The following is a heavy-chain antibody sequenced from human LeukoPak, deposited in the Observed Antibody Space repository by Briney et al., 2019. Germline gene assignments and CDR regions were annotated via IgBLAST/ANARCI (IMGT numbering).Heavy chain of an antibody. J-gene: IGHJ6*03. CDR1: GGSISSSNW. Sequence: SGTLSLTCAVSGGSISSSNWWSWVRQPPGKGLEWIGEIYHSGSTNYNPSLKSRVTISVDTSKNQFSLKLSSVTAADTAVYYCARDQRSGPYYYMDVWGKGTTVTISS. CDR3: ARDQRSGPYYYMDV. V-gene: IGHV4-4*02. D-gene: IGHD1-1*01. CDR2: IYHSGST.